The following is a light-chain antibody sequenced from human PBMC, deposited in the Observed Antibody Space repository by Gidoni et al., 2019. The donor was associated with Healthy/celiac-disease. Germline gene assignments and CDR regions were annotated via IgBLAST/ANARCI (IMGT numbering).Light chain of an antibody. CDR2: EDN. Sequence: NFMLTQPHPVSQSPGKTVTISCTRSSGSIASNYVQWYQQRPRSSPTTVIYEDNQRHSGVPDRFSGSIDGSSNSASLTIAGLKTEDEADYYCQSYDSSNWVFGGGTKLTGL. CDR3: QSYDSSNWV. CDR1: SGSIASNY. V-gene: IGLV6-57*01. J-gene: IGLJ3*02.